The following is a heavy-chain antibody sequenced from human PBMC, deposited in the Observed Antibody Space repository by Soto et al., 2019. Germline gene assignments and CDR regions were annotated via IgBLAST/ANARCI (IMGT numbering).Heavy chain of an antibody. D-gene: IGHD2-2*01. J-gene: IGHJ4*02. CDR3: ARAPSTPPRDFDY. CDR1: GGSISGGGCC. CDR2: IYYSGST. V-gene: IGHV4-31*03. Sequence: SETMSLTCTVAGGSISGGGCCWSWIRQHPGKGLEWIGYIYYSGSTYYNPSLKSRVTISVDTSKNQFSLKLSSVTAADTAVYYCARAPSTPPRDFDYWGQGTLVTVSS.